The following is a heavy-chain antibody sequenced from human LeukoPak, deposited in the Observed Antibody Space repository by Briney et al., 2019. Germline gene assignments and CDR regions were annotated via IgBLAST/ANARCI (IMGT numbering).Heavy chain of an antibody. CDR1: GFTFDDYG. Sequence: GGSLRLSCAASGFTFDDYGMSWVRQAPGKGLEWVSYISSSSSTIYYADSVKGRFTISRGNAKNSMYLQMNSLRDEDTAVYYCARFRGNYLDYWGQGTLVTVSS. V-gene: IGHV3-48*02. CDR3: ARFRGNYLDY. D-gene: IGHD3-10*01. CDR2: ISSSSSTI. J-gene: IGHJ4*02.